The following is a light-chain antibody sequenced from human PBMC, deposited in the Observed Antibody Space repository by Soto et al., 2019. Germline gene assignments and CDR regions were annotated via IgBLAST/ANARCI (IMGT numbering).Light chain of an antibody. J-gene: IGLJ2*01. Sequence: QSVLTQPPSVSGAPGQTVTISCTGSSPNIGAGYDVHWYQQLPGRAPKLLIYGNTNRPSGVPDRFSGSKSGTSASLAITGLQAEDEADYFCLSFDSSLSVVFGGGTKLTVL. CDR2: GNT. CDR3: LSFDSSLSVV. V-gene: IGLV1-40*01. CDR1: SPNIGAGYD.